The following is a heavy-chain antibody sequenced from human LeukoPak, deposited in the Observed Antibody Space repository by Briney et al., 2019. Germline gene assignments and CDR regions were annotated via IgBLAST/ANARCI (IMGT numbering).Heavy chain of an antibody. V-gene: IGHV1-69*05. CDR1: GGTFSSYA. CDR2: IIPIFGTA. CDR3: AVDIYPDIVVVPAAMRFDY. D-gene: IGHD2-2*01. Sequence: GASVKVSCKASGGTFSSYAISWVRQAPGQGLEWMEGIIPIFGTANYAQKFQGRVTITTDESTSTAYMELSSLRSEDTAVYYCAVDIYPDIVVVPAAMRFDYWGQGTLVTVSS. J-gene: IGHJ4*02.